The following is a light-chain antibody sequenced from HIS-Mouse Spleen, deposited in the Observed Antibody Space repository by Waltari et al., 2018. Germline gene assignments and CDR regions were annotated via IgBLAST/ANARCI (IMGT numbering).Light chain of an antibody. V-gene: IGKV1-9*01. CDR2: AAS. CDR3: QQLNSYPPT. J-gene: IGKJ1*01. CDR1: QGISSY. Sequence: DIQLTQSPSFLSASVGDRVTITCGARQGISSYLAWYQQIPGKAPKLLIYAASTLQSGVPSRFSGSGSGTEFTLTISSLQPEDFATYYCQQLNSYPPTFGQGTKVEIK.